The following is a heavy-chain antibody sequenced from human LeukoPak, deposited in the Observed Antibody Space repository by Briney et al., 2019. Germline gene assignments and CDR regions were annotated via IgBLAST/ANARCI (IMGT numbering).Heavy chain of an antibody. CDR3: AKKTGDSSGYYRRYYFDY. V-gene: IGHV3-30*02. J-gene: IGHJ4*02. CDR2: IRYDGSNK. CDR1: GFTFSSYG. D-gene: IGHD3-22*01. Sequence: QPGGSLRLSCAASGFTFSSYGMHWVRPAPGKVLEWVAFIRYDGSNKYYADSVKGRFTISRDNSKNTLYLQMNSLRAEDTAVYYCAKKTGDSSGYYRRYYFDYWGQGTLVTVSS.